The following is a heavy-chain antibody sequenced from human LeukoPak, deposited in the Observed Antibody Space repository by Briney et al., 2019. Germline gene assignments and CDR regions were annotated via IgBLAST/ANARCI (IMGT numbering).Heavy chain of an antibody. D-gene: IGHD3-10*01. CDR1: GYTFTGYY. CDR3: AVLPLRGVIIVTDY. Sequence: ASVKVSCKASGYTFTGYYMHWVRQAPGQGLEWMGRINPNSGGTNYAQKFQGRVTMTRDTSISTAYMELSRLRSDDPAVYYCAVLPLRGVIIVTDYWGQGTLVTVSS. CDR2: INPNSGGT. J-gene: IGHJ4*02. V-gene: IGHV1-2*06.